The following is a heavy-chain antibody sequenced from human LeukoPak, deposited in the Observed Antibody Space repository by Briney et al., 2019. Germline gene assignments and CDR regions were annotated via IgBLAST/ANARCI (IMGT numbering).Heavy chain of an antibody. CDR3: ARDRPSDILTGYSYHFDY. Sequence: GGSLRLSCAASGFTFSSYAMHWVRQAPGKGLEWEAVISYDGSNKYYADSVKGRFTISRDNSKNTLYLQMNSLRAEDTTVYYCARDRPSDILTGYSYHFDYWGQGTLVTVSS. CDR1: GFTFSSYA. D-gene: IGHD3-9*01. J-gene: IGHJ4*02. V-gene: IGHV3-30*04. CDR2: ISYDGSNK.